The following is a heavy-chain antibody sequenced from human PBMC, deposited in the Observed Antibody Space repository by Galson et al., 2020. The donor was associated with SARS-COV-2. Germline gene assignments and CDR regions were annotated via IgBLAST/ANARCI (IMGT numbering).Heavy chain of an antibody. J-gene: IGHJ5*02. Sequence: GGSLRLSCAASGFTFNNYWMHWVRQAPGKGLEWVSRINNDGSGTIYADSVKGRFTISRDNAENTLYLQMNSLRAEDTAIYYCAINYQLDPWGQGTLVTVSS. V-gene: IGHV3-74*01. CDR3: AINYQLDP. CDR2: INNDGSGT. CDR1: GFTFNNYW. D-gene: IGHD2-2*01.